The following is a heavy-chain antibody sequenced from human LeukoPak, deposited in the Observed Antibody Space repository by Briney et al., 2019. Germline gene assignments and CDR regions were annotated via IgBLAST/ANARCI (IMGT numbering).Heavy chain of an antibody. CDR2: IKQDGSEK. Sequence: GGSLRLSCAASGFTVSSYWMSWVRQAPGKGLEWVANIKQDGSEKYYVDSVKGRFTISRDNAKNSLDLQMNSLRAEDTAVYYCARDVFGSSSWYFDPWGQGTLVTVSS. CDR1: GFTVSSYW. J-gene: IGHJ5*02. CDR3: ARDVFGSSSWYFDP. D-gene: IGHD6-13*01. V-gene: IGHV3-7*01.